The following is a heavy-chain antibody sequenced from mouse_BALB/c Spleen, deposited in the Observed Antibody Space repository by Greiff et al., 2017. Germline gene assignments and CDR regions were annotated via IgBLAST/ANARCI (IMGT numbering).Heavy chain of an antibody. CDR3: ARRRYDEAMDH. Sequence: EVMLVESGGGLVQPGGSRKLSCAASGFTFSSFGMHWVRQAPEKGLEWVAYISSGSSTIYYADTVKGRFTISRDNPKNTLFLQMTSLRSEDTAMYYCARRRYDEAMDHWGQGTSVTVSS. J-gene: IGHJ4*01. CDR2: ISSGSSTI. V-gene: IGHV5-17*02. CDR1: GFTFSSFG. D-gene: IGHD2-14*01.